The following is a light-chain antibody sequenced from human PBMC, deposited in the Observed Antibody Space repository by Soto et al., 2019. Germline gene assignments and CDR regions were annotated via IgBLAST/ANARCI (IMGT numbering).Light chain of an antibody. CDR1: QDLDKW. V-gene: IGKV1-5*01. Sequence: ILMSHSPSSLSASVGDRVTITCRASQDLDKWFAWYQQKPGRAPNLLIYKSSTLRQGVPSTFSGFGSGTEYMLTITDLQPDDFANYSCQQYSAYRTSGQ. J-gene: IGKJ1*01. CDR3: QQYSAYRT. CDR2: KSS.